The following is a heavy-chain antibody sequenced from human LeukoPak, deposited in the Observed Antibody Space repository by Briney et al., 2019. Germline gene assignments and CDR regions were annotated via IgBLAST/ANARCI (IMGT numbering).Heavy chain of an antibody. CDR3: ARKAYCGGDCWGIYYYYYMDV. CDR2: INPSGGST. D-gene: IGHD2-21*02. J-gene: IGHJ6*03. V-gene: IGHV1-46*01. CDR1: GYTFTRYY. Sequence: ASEKVSCKASGYTFTRYYMHWVRQAPGQGLEWMGIINPSGGSTSYAQKFQGRVTMTRDMSTSTVYMELSSLRSEDTAVYYCARKAYCGGDCWGIYYYYYMDVWGKGTTVTVSS.